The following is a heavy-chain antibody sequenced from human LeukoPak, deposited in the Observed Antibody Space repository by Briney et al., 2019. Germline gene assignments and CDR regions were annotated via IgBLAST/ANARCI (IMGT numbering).Heavy chain of an antibody. CDR1: GFTFSSYS. D-gene: IGHD1-26*01. CDR3: ARWESGKDAFDI. V-gene: IGHV3-48*01. Sequence: GGSLRLSCAASGFTFSSYSMNWVRQAPGKGLEWVSYISSSSSTIYYADSVKGRFTISRDNAKNLLYLQMNSLRAEDTAVYYCARWESGKDAFDIWGQGTMVTVSS. J-gene: IGHJ3*02. CDR2: ISSSSSTI.